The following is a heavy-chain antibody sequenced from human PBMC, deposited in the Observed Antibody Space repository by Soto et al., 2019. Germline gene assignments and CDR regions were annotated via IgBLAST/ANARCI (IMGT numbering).Heavy chain of an antibody. Sequence: GGSLRLSCAASGFTVSSYAMSWVRQAPGKGLEWVSAISGSGGSTYYADSVKGRFTISRDNSKNTLYLQMNSLRAEDTAVYYCAKDLRGTVTTDYWGQGTLVTVSS. CDR1: GFTVSSYA. D-gene: IGHD4-17*01. J-gene: IGHJ4*02. CDR2: ISGSGGST. V-gene: IGHV3-23*01. CDR3: AKDLRGTVTTDY.